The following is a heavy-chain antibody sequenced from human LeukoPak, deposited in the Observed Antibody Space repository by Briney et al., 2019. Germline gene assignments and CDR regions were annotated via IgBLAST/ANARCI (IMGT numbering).Heavy chain of an antibody. D-gene: IGHD3-16*01. CDR3: ANGGGD. CDR2: ISWNSGSI. J-gene: IGHJ4*02. CDR1: GFTFDDYA. V-gene: IGHV3-9*03. Sequence: GGSLRLSCAASGFTFDDYAMHWVRQAPGKGLEWVSGISWNSGSIGYADSVKGRFTISRDNAKNSLYLQMNSLRAEDMALYYCANGGGDWGQGTLVTVSS.